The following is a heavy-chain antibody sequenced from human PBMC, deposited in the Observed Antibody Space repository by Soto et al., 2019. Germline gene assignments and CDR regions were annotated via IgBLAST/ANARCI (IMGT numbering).Heavy chain of an antibody. CDR1: GFTFSSYA. Sequence: PGGSLRLSCSASGFTFSSYAMHWVRQAPGKGLEYVSAISSNGGSTYYADSVKGRFTISRDNSKNTLYLQMSSLRAEDTAVYYCVKAIVGAPWGYFDYWGQGTLVTVSS. J-gene: IGHJ4*02. CDR3: VKAIVGAPWGYFDY. V-gene: IGHV3-64D*06. D-gene: IGHD1-26*01. CDR2: ISSNGGST.